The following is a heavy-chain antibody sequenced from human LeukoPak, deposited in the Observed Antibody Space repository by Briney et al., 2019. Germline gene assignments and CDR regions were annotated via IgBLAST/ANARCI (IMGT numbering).Heavy chain of an antibody. V-gene: IGHV3-21*01. J-gene: IGHJ6*03. CDR3: AKGAVMGYYMDV. Sequence: GGSLRLSCAASGFTFSSYSMNWVRQAPGKGLEWVSSISSSSSYIYYADSVKGRFTISRDNSKNTLYLQMNSLRAEDTAVYYCAKGAVMGYYMDVWGKGTTVTISS. CDR1: GFTFSSYS. D-gene: IGHD2-21*01. CDR2: ISSSSSYI.